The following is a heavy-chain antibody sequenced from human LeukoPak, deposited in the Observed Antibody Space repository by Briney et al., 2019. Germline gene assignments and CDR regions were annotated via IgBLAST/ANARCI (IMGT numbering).Heavy chain of an antibody. CDR2: IYHSGST. Sequence: SQTLSLTCAVSGGSISSGGYSWSWIRQPPGRGLEWIVYIYHSGSTYYNPSLKSRVTISVDRSKNQFSLKLSSVTAADTAVYYCARGPDPIAVAALYYFDYWGQGTLVTVSS. CDR1: GGSISSGGYS. CDR3: ARGPDPIAVAALYYFDY. J-gene: IGHJ4*02. V-gene: IGHV4-30-2*01. D-gene: IGHD6-19*01.